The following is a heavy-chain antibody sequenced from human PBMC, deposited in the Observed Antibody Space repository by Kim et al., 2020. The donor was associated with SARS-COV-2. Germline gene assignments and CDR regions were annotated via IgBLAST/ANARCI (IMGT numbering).Heavy chain of an antibody. V-gene: IGHV3-7*01. CDR2: LNEDGTER. Sequence: GGSLRLSCVVSGFTFNRYWMTWVRQAPGKGLECVTNLNEDGTERYYVDSVRGRFTISRDNAENSLYLRMDNLRAEDTGVYYCASSIEAAGAFDYWGQGTLVAVSS. D-gene: IGHD6-13*01. J-gene: IGHJ4*02. CDR1: GFTFNRYW. CDR3: ASSIEAAGAFDY.